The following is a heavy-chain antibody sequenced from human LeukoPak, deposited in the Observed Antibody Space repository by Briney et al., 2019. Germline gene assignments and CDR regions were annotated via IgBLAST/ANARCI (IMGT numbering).Heavy chain of an antibody. CDR3: ARDLEPTIINYSLGMDV. D-gene: IGHD3-22*01. CDR1: GASMNTHY. Sequence: SETLSLTCAVSGASMNTHYWSWIRQPAGKGLEWIGRIYTSGSTNYNPSLKSRVTMSVDTSKNQFSLKLSSVTAADTAVYYCARDLEPTIINYSLGMDVWGQGTTVTVSS. CDR2: IYTSGST. J-gene: IGHJ6*02. V-gene: IGHV4-4*07.